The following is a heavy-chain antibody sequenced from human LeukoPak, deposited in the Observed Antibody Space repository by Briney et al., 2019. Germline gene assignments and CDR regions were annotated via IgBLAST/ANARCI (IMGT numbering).Heavy chain of an antibody. J-gene: IGHJ3*02. CDR2: VRSKAYGGTT. CDR3: ARDKSCAFDI. V-gene: IGHV3-49*04. CDR1: GFTFSDYA. Sequence: GGSLTLSCTASGFTFSDYAVSWVRQSPGEGREWVGFVRSKAYGGTTEYAASVRGRFTISRDDSKSIAYLQMNGLKIEDTAVYYCARDKSCAFDIWGQGTMVTVSS.